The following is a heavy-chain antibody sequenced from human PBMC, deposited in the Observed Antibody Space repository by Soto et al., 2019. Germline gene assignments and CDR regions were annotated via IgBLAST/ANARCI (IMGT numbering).Heavy chain of an antibody. J-gene: IGHJ5*02. D-gene: IGHD6-13*01. CDR3: ARDQGAAATWFDP. V-gene: IGHV3-74*01. CDR1: GFTFSSYW. Sequence: EVQLVESGGGLVQPGGSLRLSCAASGFTFSSYWMHWVRQAPGKGLVWVSRINSDGSSTSYADSVKGRFTISRDNAKNTLYLPMTSLRAEDTAVYYCARDQGAAATWFDPWGQGTLVTVSS. CDR2: INSDGSST.